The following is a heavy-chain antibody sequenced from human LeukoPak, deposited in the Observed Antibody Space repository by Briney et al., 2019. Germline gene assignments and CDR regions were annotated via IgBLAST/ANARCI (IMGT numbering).Heavy chain of an antibody. J-gene: IGHJ2*01. V-gene: IGHV4-34*01. CDR1: GGSFSGYY. CDR2: INHSGST. CDR3: ARDLKGGWYFDL. Sequence: SETLSLTCAVYGGSFSGYYWSWIRQPPGKGLEWIGEINHSGSTYYNPSLKSRVTISVDRSKNQFSLKLSSVTAADTAVYYCARDLKGGWYFDLWGRGTLVTVSS.